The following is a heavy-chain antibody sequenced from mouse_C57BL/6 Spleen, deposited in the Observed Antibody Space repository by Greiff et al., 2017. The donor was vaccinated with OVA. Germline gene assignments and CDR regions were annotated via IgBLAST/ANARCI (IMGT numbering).Heavy chain of an antibody. V-gene: IGHV1-55*01. D-gene: IGHD2-4*01. CDR1: GYTFTSYW. J-gene: IGHJ4*01. CDR3: ARGGLRFPGY. Sequence: VQLQQPGAELVKPGASVKMSCKASGYTFTSYWITWVKQRPGQGLEWIGDLYPGSGSTNYNEKFKSKATLTVDTSSSTAYMPLSSLTSEDSAVYYCARGGLRFPGYWGQGTSVTVSS. CDR2: LYPGSGST.